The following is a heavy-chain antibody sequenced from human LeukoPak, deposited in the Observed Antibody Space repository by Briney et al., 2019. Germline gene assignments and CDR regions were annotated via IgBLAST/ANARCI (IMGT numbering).Heavy chain of an antibody. CDR2: ISPNSGGT. CDR1: GYTFTGYY. V-gene: IGHV1-2*02. CDR3: ARERSMVRGVNWFDP. J-gene: IGHJ5*02. D-gene: IGHD3-10*01. Sequence: ASVKVSCKASGYTFTGYYMHWVRQAPGQGLEWMGWISPNSGGTNYAQKFQGRVTMTRDTSISTAYMELSRLRSDDTAVYYCARERSMVRGVNWFDPWGQGTLVTVSS.